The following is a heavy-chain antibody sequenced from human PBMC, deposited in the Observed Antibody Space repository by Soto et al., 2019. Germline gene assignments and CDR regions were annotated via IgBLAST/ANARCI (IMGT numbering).Heavy chain of an antibody. CDR3: ASLRQYNGMEV. J-gene: IGHJ6*02. Sequence: QVQLQESGPGLVKPSGTLSLTCAVSGGSISSSNWWSWVRQPPGKGLEWIGEIYHIGSTNYNPSLRSRATISVDKSKNQFSLKVKSVTAADTAVYFWASLRQYNGMEVWGQGTTVTVSS. D-gene: IGHD3-9*01. CDR2: IYHIGST. V-gene: IGHV4-4*02. CDR1: GGSISSSNW.